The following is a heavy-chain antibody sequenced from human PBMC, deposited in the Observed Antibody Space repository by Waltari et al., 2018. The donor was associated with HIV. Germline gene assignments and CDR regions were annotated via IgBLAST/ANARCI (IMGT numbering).Heavy chain of an antibody. D-gene: IGHD1-26*01. CDR3: ARETSGPTWRLFDS. J-gene: IGHJ4*02. CDR2: INASGGT. CDR1: GGSINNYY. Sequence: QVQLQESGPGLVKPSETLSLTCIVSGGSINNYYWNWIRQPAGKGLEWLGRINASGGTKYNPSLKRRVTMSVDTSKNQFSLKLTSVTAADTAVYFCARETSGPTWRLFDSWGQGTLVTVSS. V-gene: IGHV4-4*07.